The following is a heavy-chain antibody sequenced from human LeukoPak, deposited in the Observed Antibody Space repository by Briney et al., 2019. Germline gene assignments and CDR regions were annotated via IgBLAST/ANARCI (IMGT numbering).Heavy chain of an antibody. CDR3: ARGRSGYDFWSGYSKAPHFDY. V-gene: IGHV1-69*05. CDR1: GGTFSSYA. CDR2: IIPIFGTA. J-gene: IGHJ4*02. D-gene: IGHD3-3*01. Sequence: SVKVSCKASGGTFSSYAISWVRQAPGQGLEWMGGIIPIFGTANYAQKFQGRVTITTDESTSTAYMELSSLRSVDTAVYYCARGRSGYDFWSGYSKAPHFDYWGQGTLVTVSS.